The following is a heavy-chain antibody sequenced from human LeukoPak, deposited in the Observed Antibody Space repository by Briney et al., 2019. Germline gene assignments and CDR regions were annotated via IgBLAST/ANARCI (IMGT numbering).Heavy chain of an antibody. V-gene: IGHV3-23*01. CDR1: GFTFRSYA. Sequence: PGGSLRLSCAASGFTFRSYAMSWVRQAPGKGLEWVSGISGSGGSTYYADSVKGRFTISRDNSKNTLYLQMNSLRAEDTAVYYCAKSEWLIRTYDYWGQGTLVTVSS. CDR3: AKSEWLIRTYDY. CDR2: ISGSGGST. J-gene: IGHJ4*02. D-gene: IGHD3-22*01.